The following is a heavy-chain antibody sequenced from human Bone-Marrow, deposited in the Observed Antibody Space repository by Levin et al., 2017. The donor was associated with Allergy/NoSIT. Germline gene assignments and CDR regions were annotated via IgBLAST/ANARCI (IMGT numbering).Heavy chain of an antibody. V-gene: IGHV3-30*18. CDR2: ISKDGGNK. Sequence: GGSLRLSCAASGFTFSSYGMHWVRQAPGKGLEWVAVISKDGGNKYYADSVKGRFTISRDNSKNTLFLQMSSLRAEDTAVYYCAKERFGDFNDAFDIWGQGTMLTVSS. D-gene: IGHD3-10*01. CDR1: GFTFSSYG. J-gene: IGHJ3*02. CDR3: AKERFGDFNDAFDI.